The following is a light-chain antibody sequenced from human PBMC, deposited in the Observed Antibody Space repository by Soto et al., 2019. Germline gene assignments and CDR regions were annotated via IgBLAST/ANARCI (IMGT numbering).Light chain of an antibody. CDR3: HCYDSSLSGSV. J-gene: IGLJ2*01. CDR1: NSNIGASYD. CDR2: GDN. Sequence: QPVLTQPPSVSGAPGQRVTISCTGGNSNIGASYDVHWYQQIPGAAPKLLIYGDNTRPSGVPDRFSGSKSGTSASLAITGLQAEDEADYYCHCYDSSLSGSVFGGGTKVTVL. V-gene: IGLV1-40*01.